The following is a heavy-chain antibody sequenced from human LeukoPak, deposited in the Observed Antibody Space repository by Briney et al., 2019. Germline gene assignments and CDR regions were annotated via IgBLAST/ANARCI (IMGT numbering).Heavy chain of an antibody. V-gene: IGHV4-61*01. Sequence: SETLSLTCTVSGGSVSSGRYYWSWIRQPPGKGLEWIGYIYYSGSTNYNPSLKSRVTISVDTSKNQFSLKLSSVTAADTAVYYCATPDYYDREAFDIWGQGTMVTVSS. CDR1: GGSVSSGRYY. CDR3: ATPDYYDREAFDI. D-gene: IGHD3-22*01. CDR2: IYYSGST. J-gene: IGHJ3*02.